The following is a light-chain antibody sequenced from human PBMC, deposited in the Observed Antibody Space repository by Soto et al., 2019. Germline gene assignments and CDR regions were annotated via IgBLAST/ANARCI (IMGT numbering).Light chain of an antibody. CDR1: QSVGSN. CDR2: GAS. J-gene: IGKJ1*01. Sequence: EIVITQPPATLSVSPGERATLSCRASQSVGSNLAWYQQKPGQAPRLLIYGASTRATDIPARFSGSGSGTEFALTINSLQSEDSAVYFCQQFNVWHRTLGQGTKVDIK. CDR3: QQFNVWHRT. V-gene: IGKV3-15*01.